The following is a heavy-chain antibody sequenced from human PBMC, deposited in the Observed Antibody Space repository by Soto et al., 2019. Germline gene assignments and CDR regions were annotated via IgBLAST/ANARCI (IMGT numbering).Heavy chain of an antibody. CDR3: ARAPLPNWNDVFDY. J-gene: IGHJ4*02. V-gene: IGHV3-33*01. CDR2: IWYDGSNK. Sequence: PGGSLRLSCAASGFTFSSYGMHWVRQAPGKGLEWVAVIWYDGSNKYYADSVKGRFTISRDNSKNTLYLQMNSLRAEDTAVYYCARAPLPNWNDVFDYWGQGTLVTVSS. D-gene: IGHD1-1*01. CDR1: GFTFSSYG.